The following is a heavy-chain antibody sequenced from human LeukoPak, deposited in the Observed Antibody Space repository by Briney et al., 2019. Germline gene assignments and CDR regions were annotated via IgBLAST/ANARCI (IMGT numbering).Heavy chain of an antibody. J-gene: IGHJ4*02. CDR2: INHSGST. CDR3: AGPSGLDY. CDR1: GGSISSGSYC. V-gene: IGHV4-39*07. D-gene: IGHD1-26*01. Sequence: PSQTLSLTCTVSGGSISSGSYCWSWIRQPPGKGLEWIGEINHSGSTNYNPSLKSRVTISVDTSKNQFSLKLSSVTAADTAVYYCAGPSGLDYWGQGTLVTVSS.